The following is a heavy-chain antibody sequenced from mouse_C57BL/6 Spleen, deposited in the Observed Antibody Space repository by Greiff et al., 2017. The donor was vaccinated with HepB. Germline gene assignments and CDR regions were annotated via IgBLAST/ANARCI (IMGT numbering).Heavy chain of an antibody. J-gene: IGHJ2*01. D-gene: IGHD2-12*01. CDR2: IHPNGGST. V-gene: IGHV1-64*01. CDR3: ARILRRDYFDY. CDR1: GYTVSGYW. Sequence: QVQLQQQGAELVKPVSAVKLSCVASGYTVSGYWMHWVKQRPGQGLEWIGMIHPNGGSTNYNEKFKSKATLTVDKSSSTAYMQLSSLTSEDSAVYYCARILRRDYFDYWGQGTTLTVSS.